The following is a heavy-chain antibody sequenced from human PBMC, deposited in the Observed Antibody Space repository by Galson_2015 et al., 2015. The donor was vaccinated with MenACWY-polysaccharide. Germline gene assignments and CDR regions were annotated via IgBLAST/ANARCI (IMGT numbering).Heavy chain of an antibody. Sequence: SLRLSCAASGFTFSSYSMNWVRQAPGKGLEWVSYISSSSSTIYYADSVKGRFTISRDHAKNSLYLQMNSLRAEDTAVYYCARDGDTMIVGVFDYWGQGTLVTVSS. CDR1: GFTFSSYS. V-gene: IGHV3-48*01. CDR2: ISSSSSTI. D-gene: IGHD3-22*01. J-gene: IGHJ4*02. CDR3: ARDGDTMIVGVFDY.